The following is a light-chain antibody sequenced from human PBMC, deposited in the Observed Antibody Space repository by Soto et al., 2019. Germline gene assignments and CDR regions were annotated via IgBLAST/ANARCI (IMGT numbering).Light chain of an antibody. J-gene: IGLJ1*01. V-gene: IGLV2-11*01. CDR3: CSHAGGYSYV. CDR2: DVS. Sequence: QSALTQPRSVSGSPGQSVTISCTGTSSDVGGYNYVSWYQQHPGKAPKLIIHDVSKRPSGVPDRFSGSKSGSTASLTISGLQAEDEADYYCCSHAGGYSYVFGTGTKLTVL. CDR1: SSDVGGYNY.